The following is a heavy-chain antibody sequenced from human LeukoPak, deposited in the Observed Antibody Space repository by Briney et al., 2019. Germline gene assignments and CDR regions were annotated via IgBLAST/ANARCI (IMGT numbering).Heavy chain of an antibody. CDR2: INPNSGGT. Sequence: GASVKVSCKASGYTFTSYYMHWVRQAPGQGLEWMGRINPNSGGTNYAQKFQGRVTMTRDTSISTAYMELSRLRSDDTAVYYCARVRYYDSSGLFDYWGQGTLVTVSS. CDR1: GYTFTSYY. V-gene: IGHV1-2*06. D-gene: IGHD3-22*01. J-gene: IGHJ4*02. CDR3: ARVRYYDSSGLFDY.